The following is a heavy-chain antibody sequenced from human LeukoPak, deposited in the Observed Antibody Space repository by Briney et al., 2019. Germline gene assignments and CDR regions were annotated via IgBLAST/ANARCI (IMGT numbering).Heavy chain of an antibody. D-gene: IGHD1-7*01. CDR3: VRGTRLADR. CDR1: DFTFTTSW. Sequence: GGSLRLSCVASDFTFTTSWMSWVRQAPGKGLEWVADIKPDGSDTGYVDSVKGRLTISRDNAKNSLYLQMDSLRVEDTAVYYCVRGTRLADRWGQGTLVTVSS. J-gene: IGHJ5*02. CDR2: IKPDGSDT. V-gene: IGHV3-7*01.